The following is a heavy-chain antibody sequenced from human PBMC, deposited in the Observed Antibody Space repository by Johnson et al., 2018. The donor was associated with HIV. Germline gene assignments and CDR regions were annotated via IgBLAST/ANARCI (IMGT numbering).Heavy chain of an antibody. CDR2: ISYYGSNK. V-gene: IGHV3-30-3*01. J-gene: IGHJ3*02. Sequence: MQLVESGGGVVQPGRSLRLSCAASGFTFSSYAMHWVRQAPGKGLEWVAVISYYGSNKYYADSVKGRFTISRDNSKNTLYLQMNSLRAEDTALYYCAREEGVWDDYGGNSAFDIWGQGTMVTVSS. CDR3: AREEGVWDDYGGNSAFDI. D-gene: IGHD4-23*01. CDR1: GFTFSSYA.